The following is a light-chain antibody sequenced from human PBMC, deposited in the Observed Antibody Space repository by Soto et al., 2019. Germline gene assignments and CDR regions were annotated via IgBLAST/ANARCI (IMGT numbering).Light chain of an antibody. CDR1: QTINNN. Sequence: DILLTQSPATLSLSPWERSTLSCRASQTINNNVAWYQLKDGQVPRLVIYGASTRATDIPARFSGSGSGTEFTLTISSLQSEDFAEYHCQQYNNWPQTFGQGTRLEI. V-gene: IGKV3-15*01. J-gene: IGKJ5*01. CDR2: GAS. CDR3: QQYNNWPQT.